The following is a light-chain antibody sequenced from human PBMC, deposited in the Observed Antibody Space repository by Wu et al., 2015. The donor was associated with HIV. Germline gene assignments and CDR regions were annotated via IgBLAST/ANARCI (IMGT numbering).Light chain of an antibody. CDR1: QRLSSRS. CDR2: GAS. V-gene: IGKV3-20*01. J-gene: IGKJ5*01. CDR3: QQYGDSPIT. Sequence: EIVLRQFPSTQSLSPGERALFSCRASQRLSSRSLAWYQQKRGQPPRLLISGASIRATGIPDKFSGAGAGTDFSLIISGLEPEDSAVYYCQQYGDSPITFGQGTRL.